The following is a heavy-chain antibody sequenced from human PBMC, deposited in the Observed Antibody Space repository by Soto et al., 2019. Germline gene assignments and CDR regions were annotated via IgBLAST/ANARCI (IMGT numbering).Heavy chain of an antibody. CDR1: GGSISSSSYY. CDR2: IYYSGST. D-gene: IGHD6-6*01. J-gene: IGHJ4*02. V-gene: IGHV4-39*01. Sequence: SETLSLTCTVSGGSISSSSYYWGWIRQPPGKGLEWIGSIYYSGSTYYNPSLKSRVTISVDTSKNQFSLKLSSVTAADTAVYYCARQISSSPRFDYWGQGTLVTVSS. CDR3: ARQISSSPRFDY.